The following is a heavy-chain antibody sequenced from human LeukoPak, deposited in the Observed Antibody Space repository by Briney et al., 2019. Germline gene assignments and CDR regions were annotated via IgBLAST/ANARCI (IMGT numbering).Heavy chain of an antibody. CDR2: IYYSGST. CDR1: GVSIGSYY. CDR3: ARHPALLWFWDV. J-gene: IGHJ6*02. Sequence: SENLSLTCTVSGVSIGSYYWSWIRQPPGKGLERIGYIYYSGSTNSNPTLKCRVTLSVDTSKNQCSLKLSSVTAADTAVYYCARHPALLWFWDVWGQGTTVTVSS. D-gene: IGHD3-10*01. V-gene: IGHV4-59*08.